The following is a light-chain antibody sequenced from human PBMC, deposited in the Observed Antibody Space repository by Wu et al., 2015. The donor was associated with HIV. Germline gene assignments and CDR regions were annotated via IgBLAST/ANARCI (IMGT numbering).Light chain of an antibody. CDR2: AAS. Sequence: DIQLTQSPSFLSASVGDRVTITCRASQGISSYLAWYQQKPGKAPRLLIYAASTLQSGVPSRFSGSGSATEFTLTISSLQTEDFATYYCQQLNSYPLTFGGGTKVEIK. V-gene: IGKV1-9*01. J-gene: IGKJ4*01. CDR1: QGISSY. CDR3: QQLNSYPLT.